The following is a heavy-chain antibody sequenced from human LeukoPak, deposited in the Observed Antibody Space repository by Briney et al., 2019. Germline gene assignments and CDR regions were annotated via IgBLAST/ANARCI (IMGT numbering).Heavy chain of an antibody. J-gene: IGHJ4*02. V-gene: IGHV4-38-2*01. Sequence: SETLSLTCAVSGYSISSGYYRGWVRQPPGKGLEWIGSIYHSGSTYYNPSLKSRVTISVDTSKNQFSLKLSSVTAADTAVYYCARVGGSYSDFDYWGQGTLVTVSS. CDR1: GYSISSGYY. CDR2: IYHSGST. CDR3: ARVGGSYSDFDY. D-gene: IGHD1-26*01.